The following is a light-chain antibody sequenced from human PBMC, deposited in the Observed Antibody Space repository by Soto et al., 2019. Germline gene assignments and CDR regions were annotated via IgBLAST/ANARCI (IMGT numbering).Light chain of an antibody. Sequence: QSVLTQPPSASGTPGQRVTISCSGTSSNIGTNPVNWYQQLPGTAPNLLIYTNDQRPSGVPDRFSGSRSGTSASLAINGLQSDDEADYYCATWDDSLNGWVFGGGTKVTVL. V-gene: IGLV1-44*01. CDR1: SSNIGTNP. CDR2: TND. J-gene: IGLJ3*02. CDR3: ATWDDSLNGWV.